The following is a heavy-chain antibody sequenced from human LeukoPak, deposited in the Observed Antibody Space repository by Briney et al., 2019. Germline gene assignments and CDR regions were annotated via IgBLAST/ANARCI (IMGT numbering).Heavy chain of an antibody. V-gene: IGHV1-46*01. D-gene: IGHD3-3*01. CDR1: GYTFTTYY. Sequence: GASVTVSRKSSGYTFTTYYIHWMRQTPGQGFEWMGVSYPNAGTTYYGPRFRDRFVMTADTATSTVYMELRSLTSKDTGVYYCVREFVGGTFDYWGQGALITVSA. CDR3: VREFVGGTFDY. CDR2: SYPNAGTT. J-gene: IGHJ4*02.